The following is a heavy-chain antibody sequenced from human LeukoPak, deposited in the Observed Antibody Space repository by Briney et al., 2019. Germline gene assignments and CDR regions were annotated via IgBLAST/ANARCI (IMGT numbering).Heavy chain of an antibody. CDR3: AREMRLNTYYYDSSGSRDY. CDR2: IYYDERT. V-gene: IGHV4-59*01. Sequence: PSETLSLTCTLSGDSISTYYWSWIRQPPGKGLEWIGYIYYDERTDYNPSLKSRVTISVDTSKNQFSLKLTSVTAADTAVYYCAREMRLNTYYYDSSGSRDYWGQGTLVTVSS. J-gene: IGHJ4*02. D-gene: IGHD3-22*01. CDR1: GDSISTYY.